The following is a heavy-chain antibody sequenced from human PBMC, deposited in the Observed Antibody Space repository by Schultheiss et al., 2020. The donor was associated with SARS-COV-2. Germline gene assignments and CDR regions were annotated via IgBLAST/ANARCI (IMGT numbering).Heavy chain of an antibody. CDR2: IYYSGST. J-gene: IGHJ4*02. CDR1: GFTVSSNY. V-gene: IGHV4-59*08. Sequence: GSLRLSCAASGFTVSSNYMSWVRQAPGKGLEWIGYIYYSGSTIYNPSLKSRVTISVDTSKNQFSLKLSSVTAADTAVYYCARHVGGSGPSSWGQGTLVTVSS. CDR3: ARHVGGSGPSS. D-gene: IGHD3-10*01.